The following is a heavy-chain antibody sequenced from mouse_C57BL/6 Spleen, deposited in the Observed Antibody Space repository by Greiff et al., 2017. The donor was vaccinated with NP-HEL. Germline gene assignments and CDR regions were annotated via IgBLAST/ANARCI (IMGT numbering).Heavy chain of an antibody. CDR3: ARRKITTVVATDWYFDV. CDR1: GYTFTSYW. J-gene: IGHJ1*03. V-gene: IGHV1-64*01. CDR2: IHPNSGST. D-gene: IGHD1-1*01. Sequence: QVQLQQPGAELVKPGASVKLSCKASGYTFTSYWMHWVKQRPGPGLEWIGMIHPNSGSTNYNEKFKSKATLTVDKSSSTAYMQLSSLTSEDSAVYYCARRKITTVVATDWYFDVWGTGTTVTVSS.